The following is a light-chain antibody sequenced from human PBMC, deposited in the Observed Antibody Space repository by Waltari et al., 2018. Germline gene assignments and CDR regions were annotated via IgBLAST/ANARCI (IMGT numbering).Light chain of an antibody. J-gene: IGLJ2*01. Sequence: QSVLSQPHSASGTPGQRVTIFCSGRDYNIGNHFVYWYHQPPGAAPKLILYRTNHRPSGVPDRFSGSKSGPSASLAISGLRSEDEALYYCASWDGSLGGVVFGGGTKLTVL. CDR3: ASWDGSLGGVV. CDR1: DYNIGNHF. CDR2: RTN. V-gene: IGLV1-47*01.